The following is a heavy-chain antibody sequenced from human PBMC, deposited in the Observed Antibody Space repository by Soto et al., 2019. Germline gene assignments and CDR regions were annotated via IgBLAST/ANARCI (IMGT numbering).Heavy chain of an antibody. CDR3: ASHSVYSSSSHWFDP. CDR2: IIPILGIA. CDR1: GDTFSSYT. J-gene: IGHJ5*02. Sequence: SVKVSCKASGDTFSSYTISWVRQAPGQGLEWMGRIIPILGIANYAQKFQGRVTITADKSTSTAYMELSSLRSEDTAVYYCASHSVYSSSSHWFDPWGQGTLVTVSS. V-gene: IGHV1-69*02. D-gene: IGHD6-6*01.